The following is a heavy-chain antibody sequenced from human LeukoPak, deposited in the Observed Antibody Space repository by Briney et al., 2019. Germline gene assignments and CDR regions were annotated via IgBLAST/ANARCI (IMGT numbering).Heavy chain of an antibody. CDR2: ISYDGSNK. J-gene: IGHJ4*02. D-gene: IGHD3-10*01. V-gene: IGHV3-30-3*01. Sequence: GGSLRLSCAASGFTFSSYAMHWVRQAPGKGLEWVAVISYDGSNKYYADSVKGRFTISRDNSKNTLYLQMNSLRAEDTAVYYCARGDYYGSGIEYFDYWGQGTLVTVSS. CDR3: ARGDYYGSGIEYFDY. CDR1: GFTFSSYA.